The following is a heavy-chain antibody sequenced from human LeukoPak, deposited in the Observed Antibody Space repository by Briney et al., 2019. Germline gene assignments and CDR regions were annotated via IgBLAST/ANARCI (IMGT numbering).Heavy chain of an antibody. V-gene: IGHV1-69*13. CDR1: GGTFSSYA. D-gene: IGHD2-2*01. CDR2: IIPIFGTA. Sequence: SVKVSCKASGGTFSSYAFSWVRQAPGQGLEWMGGIIPIFGTANYAQKFQGRVTITADESTSTAYMELSSLRSEDTAVYYCARDIVVVPAVGLNYYYYGMDVWGKGTTVTVSS. J-gene: IGHJ6*04. CDR3: ARDIVVVPAVGLNYYYYGMDV.